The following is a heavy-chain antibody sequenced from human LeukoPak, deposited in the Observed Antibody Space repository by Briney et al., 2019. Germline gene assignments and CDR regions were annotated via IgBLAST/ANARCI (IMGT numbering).Heavy chain of an antibody. Sequence: SETLSLTCTVSGYSISSGYYWGWIRQPPGKGLEWIGSIYHSGSTYYNPSLKSRVTISVDTSKNQFSLKLSSVTAADTAVYYCAKGVGYCSGGSCWYQDYYMDVWGKGTMVTVSS. V-gene: IGHV4-38-2*02. CDR2: IYHSGST. CDR3: AKGVGYCSGGSCWYQDYYMDV. J-gene: IGHJ6*03. D-gene: IGHD2-15*01. CDR1: GYSISSGYY.